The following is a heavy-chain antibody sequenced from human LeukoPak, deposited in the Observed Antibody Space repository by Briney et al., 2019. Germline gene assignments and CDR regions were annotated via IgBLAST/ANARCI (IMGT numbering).Heavy chain of an antibody. CDR1: GFTVSSNY. CDR3: ARDGVLNCSSTSCYTEYYYYGMDV. V-gene: IGHV3-66*01. J-gene: IGHJ6*02. Sequence: GGSLRLSCAASGFTVSSNYMSWVRQAPGKRLEWVSVIYSGGSTYYADSVKGRFTISRDNSKNTLYLQTNSLRAEDTAVYYCARDGVLNCSSTSCYTEYYYYGMDVWGQGTTVTVSS. D-gene: IGHD2-2*02. CDR2: IYSGGST.